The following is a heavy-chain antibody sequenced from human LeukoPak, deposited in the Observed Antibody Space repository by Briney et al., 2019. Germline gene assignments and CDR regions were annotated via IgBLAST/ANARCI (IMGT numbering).Heavy chain of an antibody. D-gene: IGHD3-3*01. V-gene: IGHV4-61*09. CDR1: GGSISSGNYY. J-gene: IGHJ4*02. CDR3: ARDSLYNFWSGYYHTTYYFDY. CDR2: IYTSGT. Sequence: SETLSLTCTVSGGSISSGNYYWSWIRQPAGKGLEWIGHIYTSGTTYNPSLKSRVTISVDTSKNQFSLNLSSMTAADTAVYNCARDSLYNFWSGYYHTTYYFDYWGQGTLVTVSS.